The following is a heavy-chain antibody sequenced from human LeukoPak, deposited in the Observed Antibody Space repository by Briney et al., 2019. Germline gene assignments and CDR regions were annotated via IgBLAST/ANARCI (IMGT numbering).Heavy chain of an antibody. V-gene: IGHV3-53*01. CDR2: IYSGGST. CDR3: ARDGGYSYGYCFDY. J-gene: IGHJ4*02. CDR1: GFTVSSNY. Sequence: PGGSLRLSCAASGFTVSSNYMSWVRQAPGKGLEWVSVIYSGGSTNYADSVKGRFTISRDNSKNTLYLQMNSLRAEDTAVYYCARDGGYSYGYCFDYWGQGTLVTVSS. D-gene: IGHD5-18*01.